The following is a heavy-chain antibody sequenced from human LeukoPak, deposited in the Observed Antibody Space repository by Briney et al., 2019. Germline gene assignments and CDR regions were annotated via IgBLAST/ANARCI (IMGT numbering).Heavy chain of an antibody. V-gene: IGHV1-2*02. CDR1: GYGVTAYY. CDR3: ASLEYASGSYDGRDI. D-gene: IGHD3-10*01. Sequence: ASLKLSCKASGYGVTAYYIDWGRHGPGQGLELMGRISPTRGGTKYAQKFLGRVSMTRDTSISTSYMELSSLRPDDTAVYYCASLEYASGSYDGRDIWGQGTMVTVSS. J-gene: IGHJ6*02. CDR2: ISPTRGGT.